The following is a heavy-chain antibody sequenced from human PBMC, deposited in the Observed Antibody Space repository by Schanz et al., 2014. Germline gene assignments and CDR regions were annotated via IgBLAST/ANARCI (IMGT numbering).Heavy chain of an antibody. CDR3: ARGLVRHFDN. CDR2: IYPNSGGT. D-gene: IGHD6-19*01. CDR1: GYTFIGYY. J-gene: IGHJ4*02. V-gene: IGHV1-2*06. Sequence: QVQLVQSGSELKKPGASVKVSCKASGYTFIGYYLHWVRQAPGQGLEWMGRIYPNSGGTDSAQKFQGRVTMTRDTSISTAYMELSSLTSEDTAVYYCARGLVRHFDNGGQGTLVTVSS.